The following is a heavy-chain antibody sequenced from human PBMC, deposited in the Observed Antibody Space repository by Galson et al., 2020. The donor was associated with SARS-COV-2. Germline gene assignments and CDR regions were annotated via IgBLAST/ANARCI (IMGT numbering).Heavy chain of an antibody. CDR3: AILEAPMVDY. CDR2: INHSGSR. D-gene: IGHD3-10*01. V-gene: IGHV4-34*01. Sequence: SETLSLTCGVYGESLSAYYWSWIRQPPEKGLEWIGEINHSGSRNSNPSLRSRVTMSVDTSKNQFSLRLNSVTAADTAVYYCAILEAPMVDYWGQGSLVTVSS. J-gene: IGHJ4*02. CDR1: GESLSAYY.